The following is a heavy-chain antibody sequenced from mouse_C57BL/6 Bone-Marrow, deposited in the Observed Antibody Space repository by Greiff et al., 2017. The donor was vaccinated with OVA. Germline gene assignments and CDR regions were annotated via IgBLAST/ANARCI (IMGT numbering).Heavy chain of an antibody. CDR3: TTGVTTVVAHWYFDV. Sequence: EVKLVESGAELVRPGASVKLSCTASGFNIKDYYMHWVKQRPEQGLEWIGRIDPEDGDTEYAPKFQGKATMTADTSSNTAYLQLSSLTSEDTAVYYCTTGVTTVVAHWYFDVWGTGTTVTVSS. J-gene: IGHJ1*03. CDR1: GFNIKDYY. D-gene: IGHD1-1*01. V-gene: IGHV14-1*01. CDR2: IDPEDGDT.